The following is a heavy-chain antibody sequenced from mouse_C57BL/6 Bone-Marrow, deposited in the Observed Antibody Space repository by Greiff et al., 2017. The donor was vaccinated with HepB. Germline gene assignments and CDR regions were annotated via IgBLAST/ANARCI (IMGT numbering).Heavy chain of an antibody. D-gene: IGHD1-1*01. CDR2: INPSNGGT. J-gene: IGHJ2*01. Sequence: VQLQQPGTELVKPGASVKLSCKASGYTFTSYWMHWVKQRPGQGLEWIGNINPSNGGTNYNEKFKSKATLTVDKSSSTAYMQLSSQTSEDSAVYYWARERVITTVAGDYWCQGTTLTVSS. CDR1: GYTFTSYW. V-gene: IGHV1-53*01. CDR3: ARERVITTVAGDY.